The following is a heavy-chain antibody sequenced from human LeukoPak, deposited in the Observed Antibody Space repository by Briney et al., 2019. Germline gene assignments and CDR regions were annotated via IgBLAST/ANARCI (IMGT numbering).Heavy chain of an antibody. CDR1: GGSFSGYY. D-gene: IGHD3/OR15-3a*01. CDR3: ARQTGSGLFILP. CDR2: IYYSGNT. V-gene: IGHV4-39*01. Sequence: SETLSLTCAVYGGSFSGYYWGWIRQPPGKGLEWIGSIYYSGNTYYNASLKSQVSISIDTSKNQFSLRLTSVTAADTAVYYCARQTGSGLFILPGGQGTLVTVSS. J-gene: IGHJ4*02.